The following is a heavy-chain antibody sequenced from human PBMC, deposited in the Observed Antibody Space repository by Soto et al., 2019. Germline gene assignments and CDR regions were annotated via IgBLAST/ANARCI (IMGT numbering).Heavy chain of an antibody. D-gene: IGHD2-15*01. CDR1: GFTFSSYA. J-gene: IGHJ4*02. Sequence: QVQLVESGGGVVQPGRSLRLSCAASGFTFSSYAMHWVSQAPGKGLEWVAVISYDGSNKYYADSVKGRFTISRDNSKNTLYLQMNSLRDEDTAVYYCARVPSSSGRAHFDYWGQGTLVTVSS. CDR2: ISYDGSNK. CDR3: ARVPSSSGRAHFDY. V-gene: IGHV3-30-3*01.